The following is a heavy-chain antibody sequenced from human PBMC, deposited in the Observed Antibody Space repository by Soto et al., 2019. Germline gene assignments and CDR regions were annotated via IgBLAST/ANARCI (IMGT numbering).Heavy chain of an antibody. Sequence: QLQLQESGPGLVKPSETLSLTCSVSGGSISNSSYLWGWVRQPPGKGLQWIGSVSHIGSTNYNPSLKGRLTISVGTSKTQSSLRLDSVTAADTAVYYCSRIAVSGPRTGFDYWGQGILVTVSS. CDR3: SRIAVSGPRTGFDY. D-gene: IGHD6-19*01. J-gene: IGHJ4*02. CDR2: VSHIGST. CDR1: GGSISNSSYL. V-gene: IGHV4-39*01.